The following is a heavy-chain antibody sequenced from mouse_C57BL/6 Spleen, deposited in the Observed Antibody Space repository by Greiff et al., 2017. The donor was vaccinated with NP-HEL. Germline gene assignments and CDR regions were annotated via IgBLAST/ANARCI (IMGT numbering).Heavy chain of an antibody. Sequence: VKLVESGPGLVQPSQSLSITCTVSGFSLTSYGVHWVRQSPGKGLEWLGVIWSGGSTDYNAAFISRLSISKDNSKSQVFFKMNSLQADDTAIYYCARKDYGKEDAMDYWGQGTSVTVSS. CDR2: IWSGGST. CDR3: ARKDYGKEDAMDY. V-gene: IGHV2-2*01. J-gene: IGHJ4*01. CDR1: GFSLTSYG. D-gene: IGHD1-1*01.